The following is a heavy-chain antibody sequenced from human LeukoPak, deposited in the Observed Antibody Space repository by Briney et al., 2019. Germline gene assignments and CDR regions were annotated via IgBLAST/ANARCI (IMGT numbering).Heavy chain of an antibody. Sequence: ASVKVSCTASGYTFTSYYMHWVRQAPGQGLEWMGIINPIGGTTDYAQKFQGRVTMTRDTSTSTVYMEMSSLRSEDTAVYYCARQQGLQNLNFDYWGQGTLVTVSS. J-gene: IGHJ4*02. D-gene: IGHD4-11*01. V-gene: IGHV1-46*01. CDR2: INPIGGTT. CDR3: ARQQGLQNLNFDY. CDR1: GYTFTSYY.